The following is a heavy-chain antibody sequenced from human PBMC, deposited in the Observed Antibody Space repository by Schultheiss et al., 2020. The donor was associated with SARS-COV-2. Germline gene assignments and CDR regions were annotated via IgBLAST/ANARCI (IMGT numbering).Heavy chain of an antibody. CDR1: GGSISSYY. CDR2: INHSGST. CDR3: ARGGYPFDY. V-gene: IGHV4-34*01. J-gene: IGHJ4*02. Sequence: SQTLSLTCTVSGGSISSYYWSWIRQPPGKGLEWIGEINHSGSTNYNPSLKSRVTISVDTSKNQFSLKVSSVTAADTAVYYCARGGYPFDYWGQGTLVTVSS. D-gene: IGHD5-18*01.